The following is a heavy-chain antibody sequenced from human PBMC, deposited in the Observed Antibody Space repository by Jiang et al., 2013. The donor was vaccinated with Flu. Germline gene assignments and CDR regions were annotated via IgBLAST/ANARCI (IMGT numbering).Heavy chain of an antibody. CDR1: GGSISSGDYY. D-gene: IGHD2-8*01. V-gene: IGHV4-30-4*01. J-gene: IGHJ3*02. Sequence: GSGLVKPSQTLSLTCTVSGGSISSGDYYWSWIRQPPGKGLEWIGYIYYSGSTYYNPSLKSRVTISVDTSKNQFSLKLSSVTAADTAVYYCARGLEVPMVYAHKYAFDIWGQGTMVTVSS. CDR3: ARGLEVPMVYAHKYAFDI. CDR2: IYYSGST.